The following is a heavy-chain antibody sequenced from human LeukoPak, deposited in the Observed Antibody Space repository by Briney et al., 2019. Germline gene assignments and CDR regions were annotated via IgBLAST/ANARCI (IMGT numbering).Heavy chain of an antibody. D-gene: IGHD4-23*01. V-gene: IGHV3-15*01. CDR3: TTDSDYSGTIPSR. J-gene: IGHJ4*02. CDR2: IKSKTDGGTT. Sequence: GGSLRLSCAASGFTFSNAWMSWVRQSPGKGLDWVGRIKSKTDGGTTDYAAPVKGRFTLSRDDSKNTLYLQMNSLKTEDTAVYYCTTDSDYSGTIPSRWGQGTLVSVSS. CDR1: GFTFSNAW.